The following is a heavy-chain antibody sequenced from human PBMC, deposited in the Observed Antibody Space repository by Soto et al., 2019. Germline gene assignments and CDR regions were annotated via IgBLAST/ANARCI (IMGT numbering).Heavy chain of an antibody. J-gene: IGHJ4*02. Sequence: ASVKVSCKASGYTFTSYGISWVRQAPGQGLEWMGWISAYNGNTNYAQKLQGRVTMTTDTSTSTAYMELRSLRSDDTAVYYCARSPVSPSITFGGVIVPDYWGQGTLVTVSS. V-gene: IGHV1-18*01. CDR2: ISAYNGNT. CDR1: GYTFTSYG. CDR3: ARSPVSPSITFGGVIVPDY. D-gene: IGHD3-16*02.